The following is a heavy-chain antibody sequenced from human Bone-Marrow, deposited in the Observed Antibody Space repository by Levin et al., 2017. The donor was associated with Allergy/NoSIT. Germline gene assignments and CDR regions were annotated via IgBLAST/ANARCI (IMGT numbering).Heavy chain of an antibody. CDR2: MSYDGGNK. J-gene: IGHJ6*02. CDR1: GFRFSSYA. V-gene: IGHV3-30*18. Sequence: GGSLRLSCAASGFRFSSYAMHWVRQAPGKGLEWVAVMSYDGGNKYYADSVKGRFTISRDNSKNSLYLQMNSLRAEDTAVYSCAKDQELGIHYNFYGMDVWGQGTTVTVSS. CDR3: AKDQELGIHYNFYGMDV. D-gene: IGHD3-10*01.